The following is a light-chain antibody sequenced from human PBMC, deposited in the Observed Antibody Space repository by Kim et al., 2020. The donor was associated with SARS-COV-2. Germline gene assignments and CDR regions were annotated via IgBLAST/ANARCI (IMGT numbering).Light chain of an antibody. J-gene: IGKJ2*01. CDR2: AAS. V-gene: IGKV3-15*01. CDR3: QQYNNWPMFT. Sequence: VSPGEGATLSCRASQSISDNLAWYQQKPGQAPRLLIHAASTRATGIPARFSGTGSGTEFTLTISSLQSEDFAVYYCQQYNNWPMFTFGQGTNLEIK. CDR1: QSISDN.